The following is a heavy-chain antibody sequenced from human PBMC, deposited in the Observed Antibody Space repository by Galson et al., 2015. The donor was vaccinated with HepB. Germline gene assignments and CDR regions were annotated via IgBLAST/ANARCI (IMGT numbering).Heavy chain of an antibody. V-gene: IGHV4-4*02. CDR1: GDSITSGHW. Sequence: ETLPLTCAVSGDSITSGHWWSWVRQSPGKGLEWIGEVYHSGTANYNPSLQGRVAISVDKSKNEFTLNVRPVTAADTAVYYCARVGGDLLQGRGYYYYMDVWGNGITVTVSS. CDR3: ARVGGDLLQGRGYYYYMDV. CDR2: VYHSGTA. D-gene: IGHD3-16*01. J-gene: IGHJ6*03.